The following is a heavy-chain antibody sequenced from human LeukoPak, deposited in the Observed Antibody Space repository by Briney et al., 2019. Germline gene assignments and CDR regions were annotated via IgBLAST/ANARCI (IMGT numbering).Heavy chain of an antibody. D-gene: IGHD6-19*01. CDR2: INPNSGGT. Sequence: ASVKVSCKASGYTFTSYYTHWVRQAPGQGLEWMGWINPNSGGTNYAQKFQGRVTMTRDTSISTAYMELSRLRSDDTAVYYCASSVAGSLDYYYYGMDVWGQGTTVTVSS. CDR3: ASSVAGSLDYYYYGMDV. J-gene: IGHJ6*02. V-gene: IGHV1-2*02. CDR1: GYTFTSYY.